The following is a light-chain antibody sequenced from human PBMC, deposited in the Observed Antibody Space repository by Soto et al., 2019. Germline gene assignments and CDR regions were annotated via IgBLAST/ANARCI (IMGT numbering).Light chain of an antibody. V-gene: IGLV2-18*02. J-gene: IGLJ1*01. CDR3: SSYASSSTYV. CDR2: EVS. Sequence: QSVLTQPPSVSGSPGQSVTISCTGTSSDVGSYNYVSWYQQPPGTAPKLMIYEVSNRPSGVPDRFSGSKSGNTASLTISGLQAEDEADYYCSSYASSSTYVFGTGTKLTVL. CDR1: SSDVGSYNY.